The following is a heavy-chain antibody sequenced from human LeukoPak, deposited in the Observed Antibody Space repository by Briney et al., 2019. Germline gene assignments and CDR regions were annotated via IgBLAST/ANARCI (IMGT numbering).Heavy chain of an antibody. CDR2: INQDGSGK. Sequence: GRSLRLSCAASGFTFSSYWMSWVRQAPGKGLEWVANINQDGSGKYYVDSVKGRFIISRDNAKDSLHLQMNSLRAEETAMYYCATLTGYRSSWYDYYYMDVWGKGTTVTVSS. J-gene: IGHJ6*03. CDR1: GFTFSSYW. V-gene: IGHV3-7*01. CDR3: ATLTGYRSSWYDYYYMDV. D-gene: IGHD6-13*01.